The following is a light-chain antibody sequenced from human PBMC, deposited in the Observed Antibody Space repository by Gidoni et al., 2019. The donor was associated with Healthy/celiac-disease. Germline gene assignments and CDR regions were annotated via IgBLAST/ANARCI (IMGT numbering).Light chain of an antibody. CDR3: QQYNSYRT. J-gene: IGKJ1*01. CDR1: QSINSW. V-gene: IGKV1-5*03. CDR2: KAS. Sequence: DIQMTQSPSTLSAFVGDRVTITCRASQSINSWLAWYQQKPGKAPKLLIYKASSLESGVPSRFSGRGSGPEFTLTISSLQPDDFATYYCQQYNSYRTFGQGTKVEIK.